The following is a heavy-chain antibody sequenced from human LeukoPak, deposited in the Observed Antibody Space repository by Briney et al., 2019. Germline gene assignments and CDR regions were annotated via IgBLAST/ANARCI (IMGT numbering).Heavy chain of an antibody. V-gene: IGHV4-4*07. J-gene: IGHJ5*01. CDR2: MYSSGST. CDR1: GTSISSYY. CDR3: AKKVAGMGWFDS. D-gene: IGHD6-13*01. Sequence: SETLSLTCTVSGTSISSYYWSWIRQPAGKGLEWIGRMYSSGSTNYNPSLESRITLSVDTSKNQFSLKLSSVTAMDTAVYYCAKKVAGMGWFDSWGQGTLVTVSS.